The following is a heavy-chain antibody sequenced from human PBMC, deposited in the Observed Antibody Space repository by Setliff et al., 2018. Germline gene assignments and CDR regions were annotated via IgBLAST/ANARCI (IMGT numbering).Heavy chain of an antibody. J-gene: IGHJ4*02. Sequence: ASVKVSCKASGYRFSSNAFHWVRQAPGQTLEWMGWIHAGSSNTLYSQRFQDRITISRDKSATTVHMELSSLRSDDTAVYYCARMSTSGPHYYYWGQGTLVTVS. D-gene: IGHD2-8*02. CDR1: GYRFSSNA. V-gene: IGHV1-3*01. CDR3: ARMSTSGPHYYY. CDR2: IHAGSSNT.